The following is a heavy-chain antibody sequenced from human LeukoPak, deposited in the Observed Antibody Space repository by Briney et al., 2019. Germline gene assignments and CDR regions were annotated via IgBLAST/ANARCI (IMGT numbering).Heavy chain of an antibody. J-gene: IGHJ6*02. Sequence: GGSLRLSCAGSGFTFSSYAMSWVRQAPGKGLEWVSTNSGSGGAGTYYADSVKGRFTVSRDNSRNTLYLPMNSLRAEDTAVYYCVKDRGGSPFYGMDVWGQGTTVTVSS. D-gene: IGHD1-26*01. CDR2: NSGSGGAGT. CDR3: VKDRGGSPFYGMDV. CDR1: GFTFSSYA. V-gene: IGHV3-23*01.